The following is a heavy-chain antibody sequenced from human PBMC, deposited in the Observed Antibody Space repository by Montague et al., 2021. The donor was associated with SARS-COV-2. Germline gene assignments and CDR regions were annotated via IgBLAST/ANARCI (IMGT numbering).Heavy chain of an antibody. Sequence: SETLSLTCTGSGGSISSYYWSWIRQPPGKGLEWIGYIYYSGSTNYNPSLKSRVTISVDTSKNQFSLKLSSVTAADTAVYYCARDLVAGGMDVWGQGTTVTVSS. CDR3: ARDLVAGGMDV. J-gene: IGHJ6*02. D-gene: IGHD2-8*02. V-gene: IGHV4-59*01. CDR2: IYYSGST. CDR1: GGSISSYY.